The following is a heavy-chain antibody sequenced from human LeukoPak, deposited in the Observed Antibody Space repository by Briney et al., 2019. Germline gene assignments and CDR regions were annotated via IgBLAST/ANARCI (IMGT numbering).Heavy chain of an antibody. CDR1: GGSFSGYY. D-gene: IGHD2-2*01. V-gene: IGHV4-34*01. CDR2: INHSGST. CDR3: ARGSPATEGALDI. J-gene: IGHJ3*02. Sequence: SETLSLTCAVYGGSFSGYYWGWIRQPPGKGLEWIGEINHSGSTNYNPSLKSRVTISVDTSKNQFSLKLSSVTAADTAVYYCARGSPATEGALDIWGQGTMVTVSS.